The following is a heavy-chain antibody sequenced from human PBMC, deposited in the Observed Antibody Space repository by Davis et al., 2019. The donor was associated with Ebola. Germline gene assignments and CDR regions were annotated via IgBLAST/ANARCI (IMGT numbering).Heavy chain of an antibody. D-gene: IGHD3-9*01. CDR2: IYYSGST. V-gene: IGHV4-39*01. CDR1: GGTISSSIYY. J-gene: IGHJ5*02. Sequence: MPSETLSLTCTVSGGTISSSIYYLVSIRQPPGKGLDWIGSIYYSGSTSYNPSLKSRVTISVDTSKNQFSLKLSSVTAADTAVYYCARGGRYFDWFDTWGQGTLVTVAS. CDR3: ARGGRYFDWFDT.